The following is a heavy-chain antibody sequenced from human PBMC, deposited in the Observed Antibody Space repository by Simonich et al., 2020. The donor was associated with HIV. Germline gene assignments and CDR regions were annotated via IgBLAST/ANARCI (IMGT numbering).Heavy chain of an antibody. CDR2: NKPKSGGT. D-gene: IGHD3-3*01. V-gene: IGHV1-2*06. J-gene: IGHJ5*02. CDR1: GYTFTGYD. CDR3: ARWGGYYNFYSIYSGNWFDP. Sequence: QMQLVQSGAEVRKPGASVKVSCKASGYTFTGYDVYWVRQAPGQGLEWMGRNKPKSGGTNYAQKFQGRVTMTRETSISTAYMEMSSLTSDDTAVYYCARWGGYYNFYSIYSGNWFDPWGQGTLVIVSS.